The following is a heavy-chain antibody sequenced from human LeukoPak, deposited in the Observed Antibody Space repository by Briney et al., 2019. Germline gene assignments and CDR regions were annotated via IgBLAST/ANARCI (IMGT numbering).Heavy chain of an antibody. J-gene: IGHJ1*01. CDR2: IKQDGSEK. CDR1: GFTFSSYW. Sequence: GGSLRLSCAASGFTFSSYWVSWVRQAPGKGLEWVANIKQDGSEKYYVDSVKGRFTISRDNAKNSLYLQMNSLRVEDTAVYYCARDVESMNRAWGRLFQHWGPGTLVTVSS. CDR3: ARDVESMNRAWGRLFQH. V-gene: IGHV3-7*04. D-gene: IGHD3-10*01.